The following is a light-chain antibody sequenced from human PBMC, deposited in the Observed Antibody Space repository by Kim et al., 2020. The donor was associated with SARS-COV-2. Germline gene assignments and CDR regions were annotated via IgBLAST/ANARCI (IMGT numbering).Light chain of an antibody. CDR2: SND. CDR3: AAWDDSLSAVV. J-gene: IGLJ2*01. V-gene: IGLV1-47*02. CDR1: STNVGSNY. Sequence: GQRVTISCSGSSTNVGSNYVYWSPAVPRTAPKLLIYSNDQRPSGVPDRFSGSKSGTSASLAISGLRSEDEAEYHCAAWDDSLSAVVFGGGTK.